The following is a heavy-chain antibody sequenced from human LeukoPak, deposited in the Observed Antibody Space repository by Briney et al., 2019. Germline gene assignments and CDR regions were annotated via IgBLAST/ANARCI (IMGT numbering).Heavy chain of an antibody. D-gene: IGHD3-16*01. CDR1: EYSFTNYW. V-gene: IGHV5-51*01. CDR2: IYPGDSDT. Sequence: GESLKISCQGSEYSFTNYWIGWVRQMPEKGLEWMGIIYPGDSDTRYSPSFQGQVTISADKSISTAYLQWSSLKASDTAMYYCARHLSGGDDAFDIWGQGTMVTVSS. J-gene: IGHJ3*02. CDR3: ARHLSGGDDAFDI.